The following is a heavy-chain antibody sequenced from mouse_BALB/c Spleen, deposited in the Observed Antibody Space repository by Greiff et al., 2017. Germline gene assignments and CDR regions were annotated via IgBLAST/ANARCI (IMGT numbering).Heavy chain of an antibody. CDR1: GFTFSSYG. CDR3: ARHGAITGGYAMDY. Sequence: EVQGVESGGDLVKPGGSLKLSCAASGFTFSSYGMSWVRQTPDKRLEWVATISSGGSYTYYPDSVKGRFTISRDNAKNTLYLQMSSLKSEDTAMYYCARHGAITGGYAMDYWGQGTSVTVSS. V-gene: IGHV5-6*01. J-gene: IGHJ4*01. D-gene: IGHD2-4*01. CDR2: ISSGGSYT.